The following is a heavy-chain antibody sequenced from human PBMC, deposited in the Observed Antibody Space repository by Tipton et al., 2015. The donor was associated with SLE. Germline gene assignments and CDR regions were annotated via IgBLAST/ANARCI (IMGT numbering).Heavy chain of an antibody. CDR1: GASISSGSSY. J-gene: IGHJ6*03. CDR2: IFSRGST. D-gene: IGHD1-26*01. Sequence: TLSLTCTVSGASISSGSSYWSWIRQPAGKGLEWIGRIFSRGSTNSNLSLKSRVTISLDAPKNHFSLKLSSVTAADTAVYYCARDSVGLVDNYHYYYMDVWGKGTTVTISS. V-gene: IGHV4-61*02. CDR3: ARDSVGLVDNYHYYYMDV.